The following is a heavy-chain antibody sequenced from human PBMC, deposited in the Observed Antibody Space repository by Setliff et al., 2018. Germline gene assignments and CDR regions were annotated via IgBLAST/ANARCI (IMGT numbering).Heavy chain of an antibody. V-gene: IGHV4-39*07. CDR2: VYYSGYT. J-gene: IGHJ1*01. CDR1: GGSVSSASHY. Sequence: SETLSLTCTVSGGSVSSASHYWGWIRQAPGKAMEWIGSVYYSGYTYYKPSLQSRVTMSVDTSRNQFSLKLTSVTAADTAVYYCARVDFTMIQGVIGHWGQGTLVTVSS. CDR3: ARVDFTMIQGVIGH. D-gene: IGHD3-10*01.